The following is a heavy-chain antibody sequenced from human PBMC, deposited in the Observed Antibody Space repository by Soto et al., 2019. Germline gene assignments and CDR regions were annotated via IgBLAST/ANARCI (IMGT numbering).Heavy chain of an antibody. CDR2: IYYSGST. D-gene: IGHD2-2*02. CDR1: SGSISSGGYY. Sequence: QVQLQESGPGLVKPSQTLSLTCTVSSGSISSGGYYWSWIRQHPGKGLEWIGYIYYSGSTYYNPSLESRVTLSVDTSKNQFSLELSSVTAADTAVYYCARGNIVVVPAATPGWFAPWGQGTLVTVSS. CDR3: ARGNIVVVPAATPGWFAP. J-gene: IGHJ5*02. V-gene: IGHV4-31*03.